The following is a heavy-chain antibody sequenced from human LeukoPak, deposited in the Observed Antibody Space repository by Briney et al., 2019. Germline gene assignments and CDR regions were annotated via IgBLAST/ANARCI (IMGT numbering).Heavy chain of an antibody. V-gene: IGHV3-15*01. J-gene: IGHJ4*02. CDR3: AKATGTFYYFDY. D-gene: IGHD1-1*01. Sequence: GGSLRLSCAASGFTFSNAWMSWVRQAPGKGLEWVGRIKSKTDGGTTDYAAPVKGRFTISRDDSKNTLYLQMNSLRAEDTAVYYCAKATGTFYYFDYWGQGTLVTVSS. CDR2: IKSKTDGGTT. CDR1: GFTFSNAW.